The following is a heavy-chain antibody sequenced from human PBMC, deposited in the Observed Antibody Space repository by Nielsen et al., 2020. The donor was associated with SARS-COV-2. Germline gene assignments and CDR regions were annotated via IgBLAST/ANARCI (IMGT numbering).Heavy chain of an antibody. J-gene: IGHJ4*02. V-gene: IGHV1-18*04. CDR2: ISAYNGQT. CDR3: ARGLLYGGGGPGPGY. Sequence: ASVKVSCKASGYTFRYYYIHWVRQAPGQGLEWMGWISAYNGQTKYEQRLQDRVTMTTDTSTSTACMELRGLRSDDTAVYYCARGLLYGGGGPGPGYWGQGTLVTVSS. CDR1: GYTFRYYY. D-gene: IGHD2-21*01.